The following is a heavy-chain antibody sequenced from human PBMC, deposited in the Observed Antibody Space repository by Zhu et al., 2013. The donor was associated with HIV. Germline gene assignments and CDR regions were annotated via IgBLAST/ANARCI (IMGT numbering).Heavy chain of an antibody. CDR3: ARSRDKHQLLCPFDP. CDR1: GYTFSDHY. Sequence: QVQLVQSGAEVKKPGASVKVSCKTSGYTFSDHYLHWVRQAPGQGLEWMGWINPQTGATNYAETFHGRVTFTRDTSVSSVYMETRSDDTATYFCARSRDKHQLLCPFDPWGPGEPLVTVSS. J-gene: IGHJ5*02. V-gene: IGHV1-2*02. CDR2: INPQTGAT. D-gene: IGHD6-13*01.